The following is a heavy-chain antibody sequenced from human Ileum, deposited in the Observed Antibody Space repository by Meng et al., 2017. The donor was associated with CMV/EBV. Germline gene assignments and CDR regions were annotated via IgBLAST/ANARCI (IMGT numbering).Heavy chain of an antibody. CDR2: SNPRGDST. J-gene: IGHJ4*01. V-gene: IGHV1-46*01. CDR1: GYTFTSYY. D-gene: IGHD1-26*01. CDR3: AREKGIVGASHYYFDS. Sequence: ASVKVSCKTSGYTFTSYYIHWVRQAPGQGLEWMAVSNPRGDSTGSAQKFQGRVTMTSDTSTGTVYLELRSLTSEDTAVYYCAREKGIVGASHYYFDSWGHGTLVTVSS.